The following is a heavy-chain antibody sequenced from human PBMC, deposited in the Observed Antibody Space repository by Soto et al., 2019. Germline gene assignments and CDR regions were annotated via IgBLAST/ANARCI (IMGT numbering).Heavy chain of an antibody. CDR2: ISYDGSNK. V-gene: IGHV3-30*18. D-gene: IGHD6-13*01. J-gene: IGHJ4*02. Sequence: QVQLVESGGGVVQPGRSLRLSCAASGFTFSSYGMHWVRQAPGKGLEWVAIISYDGSNKYYADSVKGRFTNSRDNSKNTLYLQMSSLSAEDTAVYYCAKTLTATGTASTDYWGQGTLVTVSS. CDR1: GFTFSSYG. CDR3: AKTLTATGTASTDY.